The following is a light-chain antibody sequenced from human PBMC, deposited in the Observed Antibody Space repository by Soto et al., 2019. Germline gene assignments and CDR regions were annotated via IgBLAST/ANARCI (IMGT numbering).Light chain of an antibody. CDR3: GTCDDSLNGFV. CDR2: RSN. J-gene: IGLJ1*01. V-gene: IGLV1-44*01. Sequence: QSALTQPPSASGTPGQRVTISCSGSSSNIGENTVNWYQQLPGTAPKVLIYRSNERPSGVPDRFSGSKSGTSASLAISGLQAEDGADYYCGTCDDSLNGFVFGTGTKVTVL. CDR1: SSNIGENT.